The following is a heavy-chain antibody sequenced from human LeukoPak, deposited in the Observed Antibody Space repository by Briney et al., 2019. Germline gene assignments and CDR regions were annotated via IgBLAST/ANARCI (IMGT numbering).Heavy chain of an antibody. Sequence: SETLSLTCAVYGESLNSYYWSWVRQPPGEGLEWIGEIYGSGATEYNPSLKSRVTISMVPSKQQFSLSLSSVTAADTAVYYCARGAWATRLGSWGLGTPVIVSS. CDR1: GESLNSYY. V-gene: IGHV4-34*01. D-gene: IGHD2-15*01. J-gene: IGHJ4*02. CDR3: ARGAWATRLGS. CDR2: IYGSGAT.